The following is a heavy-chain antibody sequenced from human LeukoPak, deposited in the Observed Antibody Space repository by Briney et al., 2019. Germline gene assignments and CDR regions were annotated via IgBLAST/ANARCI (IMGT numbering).Heavy chain of an antibody. Sequence: SETLSLTCAVYGGSFSGYYWSWIRQPPGKGLEWIGEINHSGSTNYNPSLKSRVTISVDTSKNQFSLKLSSVTAADTAMYYCARGRLFYYDSSGYYYGYYYYYMDVWGKGTTVTVSS. D-gene: IGHD3-22*01. J-gene: IGHJ6*03. V-gene: IGHV4-34*01. CDR1: GGSFSGYY. CDR2: INHSGST. CDR3: ARGRLFYYDSSGYYYGYYYYYMDV.